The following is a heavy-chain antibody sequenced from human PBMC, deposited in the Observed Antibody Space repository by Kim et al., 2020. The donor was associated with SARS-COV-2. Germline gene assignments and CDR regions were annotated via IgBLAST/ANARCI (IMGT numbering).Heavy chain of an antibody. CDR2: ISAYNGNT. D-gene: IGHD1-20*01. CDR1: GYTFTSYG. Sequence: ASVKVSCKASGYTFTSYGISWVRQAPGQGLEWMGWISAYNGNTNYAQKLQGRVTMTTDTSTSTAYMELRSLRSDDTAVYYCARGVITGTSGTNWFDPWGQGTLVTVSS. V-gene: IGHV1-18*01. CDR3: ARGVITGTSGTNWFDP. J-gene: IGHJ5*02.